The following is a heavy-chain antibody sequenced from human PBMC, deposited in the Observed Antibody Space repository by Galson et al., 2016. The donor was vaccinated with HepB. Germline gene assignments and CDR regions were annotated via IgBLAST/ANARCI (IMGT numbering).Heavy chain of an antibody. Sequence: ETLSLTCTVSGDSISSYFWSWVRQPPGNGLEYIGFIHYSGAVNSSPSLRGRITMSVDTSKSRLSLELTSVTPADPAVYYCARLGTCGRDCYSFDYWGQGVLVTVSS. CDR2: IHYSGAV. D-gene: IGHD2-21*02. CDR3: ARLGTCGRDCYSFDY. V-gene: IGHV4-59*01. CDR1: GDSISSYF. J-gene: IGHJ4*02.